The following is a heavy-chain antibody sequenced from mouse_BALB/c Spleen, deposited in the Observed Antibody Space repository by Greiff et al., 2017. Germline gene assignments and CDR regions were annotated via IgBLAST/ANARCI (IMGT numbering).Heavy chain of an antibody. D-gene: IGHD1-1*01. J-gene: IGHJ2*01. Sequence: VQLQQSGAELVRPGALVKLSCKASGSNIKDYYMHWVKQRPEQGLEWIGWIDPENGNTIYDPKFQGKASITADTSSNTAYLQLSSLTSEDTAVYYCDRGTTVVATGFDYWGQGTTLTVSS. CDR3: DRGTTVVATGFDY. V-gene: IGHV14-1*02. CDR1: GSNIKDYY. CDR2: IDPENGNT.